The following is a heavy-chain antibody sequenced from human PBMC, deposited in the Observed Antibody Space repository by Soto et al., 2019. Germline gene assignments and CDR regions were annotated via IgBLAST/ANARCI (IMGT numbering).Heavy chain of an antibody. CDR1: GASVRSGGYY. J-gene: IGHJ4*02. CDR2: IYNSGGS. Sequence: ILYLTSSVSGASVRSGGYYWSCIRQAPGKGLEWIGYIYNSGGSYYNPSPKGRLTISIDTSKNQFSLKLNSVTAADTAIYYCVGTGTTDDYWGRATLVTGSS. D-gene: IGHD4-17*01. CDR3: VGTGTTDDY. V-gene: IGHV4-30-4*01.